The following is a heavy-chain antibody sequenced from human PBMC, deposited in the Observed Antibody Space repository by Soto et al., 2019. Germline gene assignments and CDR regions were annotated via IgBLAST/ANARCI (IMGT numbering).Heavy chain of an antibody. V-gene: IGHV3-23*01. CDR2: ISGSGGST. J-gene: IGHJ4*02. CDR1: GFTFSSYA. D-gene: IGHD3-10*01. CDR3: ARRGPGSYFDY. Sequence: EVQLLDSGGGLVQPGGSLRLSCAASGFTFSSYAMNWVRQAPGKGLEWVSVISGSGGSTYYADSVKGRFTISRDNSKNTLFLQMNSLRAEDTAVYYCARRGPGSYFDYWGQGTLVTVSS.